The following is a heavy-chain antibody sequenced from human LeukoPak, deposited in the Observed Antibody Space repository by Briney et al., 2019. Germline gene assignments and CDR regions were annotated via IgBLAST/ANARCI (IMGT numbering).Heavy chain of an antibody. V-gene: IGHV3-30*04. CDR3: ARDFAAAGIFDY. CDR2: ILYDGSNK. Sequence: GGSLRLSCAASGFTFSSYAMHWVRQAPGKGLEWVALILYDGSNKYYADSVKGRFTISRDNSKSTLYMQMNSLRAEDTAVYYCARDFAAAGIFDYWGQGTLVTVSS. D-gene: IGHD6-13*01. CDR1: GFTFSSYA. J-gene: IGHJ4*02.